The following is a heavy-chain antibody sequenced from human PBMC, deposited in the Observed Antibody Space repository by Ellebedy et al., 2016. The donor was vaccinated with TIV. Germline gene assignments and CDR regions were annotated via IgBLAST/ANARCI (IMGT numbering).Heavy chain of an antibody. CDR2: IIQSGTM. Sequence: SETLSLTCAVYGRSLSGYYWSWIRQPPGKGLEWIGEIIQSGTMNYSPSLKSRVTISVDKSKNQFSLRLSSVTAADTAVYFCARGIYGSGSVDYWGQGTLVTVSS. CDR1: GRSLSGYY. D-gene: IGHD3-10*01. V-gene: IGHV4-34*01. J-gene: IGHJ4*02. CDR3: ARGIYGSGSVDY.